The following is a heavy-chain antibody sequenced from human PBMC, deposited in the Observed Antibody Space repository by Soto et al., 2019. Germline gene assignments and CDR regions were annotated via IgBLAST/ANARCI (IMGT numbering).Heavy chain of an antibody. V-gene: IGHV6-1*01. CDR3: ARYYTGYGMDV. CDR2: TYYSSKWYS. CDR1: GDSVSSNSVA. J-gene: IGHJ6*02. D-gene: IGHD2-2*02. Sequence: SQTLSLTCAISGDSVSSNSVAWNWIRQSPSRGLEWLGRTYYSSKWYSDYAVSVNSRITINPDTSKNQFSLQLNSVTPEDTAVYYCARYYTGYGMDVWGQGTTVTVSS.